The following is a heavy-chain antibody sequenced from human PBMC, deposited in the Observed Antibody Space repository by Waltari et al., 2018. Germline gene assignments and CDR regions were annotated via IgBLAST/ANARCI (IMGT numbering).Heavy chain of an antibody. D-gene: IGHD6-6*01. Sequence: EVQLLESGGGLVQPGGSLRLSCAASGFTFSSYAMSWVRQAPGKVLEWVSAISGSGGSTYDADSVKGRFTSSRDNSKNTLYLQMNSLRAEDTAVYYCAKDRGLEYNFDYWGQGTLVTVSS. J-gene: IGHJ4*02. CDR3: AKDRGLEYNFDY. CDR1: GFTFSSYA. V-gene: IGHV3-23*01. CDR2: ISGSGGST.